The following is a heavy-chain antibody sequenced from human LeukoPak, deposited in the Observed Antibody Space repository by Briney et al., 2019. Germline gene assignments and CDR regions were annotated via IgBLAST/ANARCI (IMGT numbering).Heavy chain of an antibody. D-gene: IGHD6-6*01. J-gene: IGHJ4*02. CDR1: GYSISSGYY. CDR2: IYRSGST. CDR3: ARRHVEYSSSSDPYYFDY. V-gene: IGHV4-38-2*02. Sequence: TSETLSLTCTVSGYSISSGYYWVWIRQPPGKGLEWIGSIYRSGSTNYNPSLKSRVTISVDTSKNQFSLKVNSVTAADTAVYYCARRHVEYSSSSDPYYFDYWGQGTLVTVSS.